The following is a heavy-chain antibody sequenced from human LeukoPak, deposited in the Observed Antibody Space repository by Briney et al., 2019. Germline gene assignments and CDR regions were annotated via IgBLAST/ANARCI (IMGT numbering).Heavy chain of an antibody. CDR2: IYYSGST. CDR1: GGSISSGDYY. D-gene: IGHD3-3*01. J-gene: IGHJ4*02. CDR3: ARSSTYYDFWSGYYNYFDY. V-gene: IGHV4-30-4*01. Sequence: SETLSLTCTVSGGSISSGDYYWSWIRQPPGKGLEWIGYIYYSGSTYYNPSLKSRVTISVGTSKNQFSLKLSSVTAADTAVYYCARSSTYYDFWSGYYNYFDYWGQGTLVTVSS.